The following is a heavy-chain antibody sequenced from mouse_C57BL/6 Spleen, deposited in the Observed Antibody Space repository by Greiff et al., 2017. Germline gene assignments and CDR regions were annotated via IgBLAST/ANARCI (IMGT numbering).Heavy chain of an antibody. Sequence: QVQLQQPGAELVMPGASVKLSCKASGYTFTSYWMHWVKQRPGQGLEWIGEIDPSDSYTNYNQKFKGKSTLTVDKSSSTAYMQLSSLTSEDSAVYYCARSPVRYFDDWGQGTTLTVSS. J-gene: IGHJ2*01. CDR2: IDPSDSYT. CDR1: GYTFTSYW. CDR3: ARSPVRYFDD. V-gene: IGHV1-69*01.